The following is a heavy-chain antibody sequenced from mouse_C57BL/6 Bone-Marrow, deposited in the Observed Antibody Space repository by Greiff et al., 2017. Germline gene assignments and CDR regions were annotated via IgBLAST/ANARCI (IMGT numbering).Heavy chain of an antibody. CDR1: GYTFTSYW. V-gene: IGHV1-55*01. Sequence: QVQLQQPGAELVKPGASVKMSCKASGYTFTSYWITWVKQRPGQGLEWIGDIYPGSGSTNYNEKFKSKATLTVDTSSSTAYMQLSSLTSEDSAVYYCARRLDYYGSSYDAMDYWGQGTSVTVSS. CDR2: IYPGSGST. CDR3: ARRLDYYGSSYDAMDY. D-gene: IGHD1-1*01. J-gene: IGHJ4*01.